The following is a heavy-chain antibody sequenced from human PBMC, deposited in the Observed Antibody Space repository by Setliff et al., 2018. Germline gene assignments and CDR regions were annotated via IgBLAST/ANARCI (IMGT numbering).Heavy chain of an antibody. D-gene: IGHD5-18*01. V-gene: IGHV4-61*09. CDR2: IYTSGNT. J-gene: IGHJ2*01. Sequence: LSLTCTVSGGSISSGSYYWGWIRQPAGKGLEWIGHIYTSGNTDYSPSLKSRVTISVDTSKNQFSLKLSSVTAADTAVYYCARDFDLGYSYGLNYWYFDLWGRGTLVTVSS. CDR1: GGSISSGSYY. CDR3: ARDFDLGYSYGLNYWYFDL.